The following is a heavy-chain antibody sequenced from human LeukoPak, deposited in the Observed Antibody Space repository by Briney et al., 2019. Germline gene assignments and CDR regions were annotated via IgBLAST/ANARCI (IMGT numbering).Heavy chain of an antibody. CDR1: GGSISSYY. J-gene: IGHJ6*02. Sequence: SETLSLTCTVSGGSISSYYWSWIRQPPGKGLEWVGYIHYSGSTNYNPSLKSRVTISVDTSKNQFSLKLSSVTAADTAVYYCARGAYYYGSGSYYKDYYYYYGMDVWGQGTTVTVSS. CDR3: ARGAYYYGSGSYYKDYYYYYGMDV. CDR2: IHYSGST. D-gene: IGHD3-10*01. V-gene: IGHV4-59*01.